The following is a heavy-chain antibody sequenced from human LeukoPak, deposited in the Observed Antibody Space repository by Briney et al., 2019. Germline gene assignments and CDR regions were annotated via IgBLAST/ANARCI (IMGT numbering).Heavy chain of an antibody. J-gene: IGHJ4*02. CDR2: ISGSSSTI. CDR3: ARELRQWLASGPNDY. Sequence: PGGSLRLSCAASGFTFSSYNMNWHRQAPGKGLDWFSYISGSSSTIKYADSVKGRFTISRDNAKNSLYLQMNSLRAEDTAVYYCARELRQWLASGPNDYWGQGTLVTVSS. D-gene: IGHD6-19*01. CDR1: GFTFSSYN. V-gene: IGHV3-48*01.